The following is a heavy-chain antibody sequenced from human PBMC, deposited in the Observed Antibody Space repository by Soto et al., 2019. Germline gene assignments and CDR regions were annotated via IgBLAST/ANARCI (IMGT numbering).Heavy chain of an antibody. V-gene: IGHV1-8*01. CDR3: ARVSGSYYYGMDV. J-gene: IGHJ6*02. CDR2: MNPNSGNS. CDR1: GYTFTNSD. Sequence: ASVKVSCKASGYTFTNSDINWVRQATGQGLEWVGWMNPNSGNSGCAQKFQGRVTMTRNTSISTAYMELSSLRSGDTAVYYFARVSGSYYYGMDVWGQGTTVTVSS. D-gene: IGHD1-26*01.